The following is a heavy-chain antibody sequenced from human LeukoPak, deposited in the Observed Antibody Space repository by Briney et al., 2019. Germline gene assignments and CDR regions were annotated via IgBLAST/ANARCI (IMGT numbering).Heavy chain of an antibody. CDR2: MNPNSGST. Sequence: ASVQVSCMASGYTFTSYDINWVRQATGQGLDWMGFMNPNSGSTGYAQKFQGRVTLTRNTSISTAYVELSSLRSEDTAVYYCGSLVYSGSWFYSVYYYYGMDVGGQGTTVTVSS. V-gene: IGHV1-8*01. CDR3: GSLVYSGSWFYSVYYYYGMDV. D-gene: IGHD6-13*01. CDR1: GYTFTSYD. J-gene: IGHJ6*02.